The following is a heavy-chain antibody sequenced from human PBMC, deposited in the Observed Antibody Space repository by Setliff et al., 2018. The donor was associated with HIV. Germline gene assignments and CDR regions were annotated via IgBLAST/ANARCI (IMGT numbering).Heavy chain of an antibody. CDR2: FDPEDDET. V-gene: IGHV1-24*01. D-gene: IGHD3-9*01. CDR1: GCSLTELS. CDR3: ATSGFYDILTGPTPGVFDI. Sequence: ASVKVSCKVSGCSLTELSIHWVRQAPGEGLEWMGGFDPEDDETVYAEKFQGRVTMTEDTSTDTAYMALSSLRSEDTAMYYCATSGFYDILTGPTPGVFDIWGQGTMVTVSS. J-gene: IGHJ3*02.